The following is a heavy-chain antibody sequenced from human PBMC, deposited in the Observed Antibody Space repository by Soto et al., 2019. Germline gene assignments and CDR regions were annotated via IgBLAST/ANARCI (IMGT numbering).Heavy chain of an antibody. CDR2: ISGRGANT. CDR1: GFTFSSYA. Sequence: EVQLLESGGGLVQPGGSLRLSCAASGFTFSSYAMTWVRQAPGRGLEWVSTISGRGANTYYTDSVKGRFTLSRDNSKNRIFLPMNSLRAEGTAFYFCAMTFLPDYDDALDIWGQGTAVTVSS. D-gene: IGHD4-17*01. J-gene: IGHJ3*02. CDR3: AMTFLPDYDDALDI. V-gene: IGHV3-23*01.